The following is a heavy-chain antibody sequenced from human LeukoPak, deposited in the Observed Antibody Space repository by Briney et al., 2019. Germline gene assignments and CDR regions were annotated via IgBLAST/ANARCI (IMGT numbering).Heavy chain of an antibody. V-gene: IGHV3-23*01. Sequence: GGSLRLSCEASGFAFSFFAMSWVRQAPGERLEWVSSICAAGGITYYADSVKGRFTISRDNSKNTLFLQMSSLRAEDTAVYYCAGYYCSSGTCRKYLDYWGQGTLVTVSS. CDR1: GFAFSFFA. CDR3: AGYYCSSGTCRKYLDY. D-gene: IGHD2-15*01. J-gene: IGHJ4*02. CDR2: ICAAGGIT.